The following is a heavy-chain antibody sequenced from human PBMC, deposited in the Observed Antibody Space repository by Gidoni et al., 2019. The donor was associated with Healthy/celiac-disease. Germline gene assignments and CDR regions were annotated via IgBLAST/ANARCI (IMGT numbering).Heavy chain of an antibody. CDR2: ISSSSSHT. J-gene: IGHJ4*02. V-gene: IGHV3-11*06. Sequence: QVQLVESGGGLVKPGGSLRLSCEASGFTLSDYYMSWIRQAPGKGLEWVSYISSSSSHTNYADSVKGRFTISSDNAKNSLYLQMSILRAEDTAVYYCAREGGNNYSDSSGPGYYFDYWGQGTLVTVSS. CDR3: AREGGNNYSDSSGPGYYFDY. D-gene: IGHD3-22*01. CDR1: GFTLSDYY.